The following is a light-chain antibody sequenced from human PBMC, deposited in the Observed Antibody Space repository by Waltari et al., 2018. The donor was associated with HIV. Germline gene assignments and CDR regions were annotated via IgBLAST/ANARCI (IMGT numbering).Light chain of an antibody. Sequence: DIQMTQSPSSLSASVGDRVTITCRASQTITNYLSWYHQKPGNAPKLLIYSASSLQSGVAPRFGGSGSGTDFTLNINNLQPEDSATYYCQQTYNTPYTFGQGTKLEIK. J-gene: IGKJ2*01. CDR3: QQTYNTPYT. V-gene: IGKV1-39*01. CDR2: SAS. CDR1: QTITNY.